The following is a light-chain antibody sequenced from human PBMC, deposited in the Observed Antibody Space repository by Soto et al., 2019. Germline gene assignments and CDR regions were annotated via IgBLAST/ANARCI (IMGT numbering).Light chain of an antibody. V-gene: IGKV2-28*01. CDR2: LGS. Sequence: DIVLTQSPLSLTVTPGEPASISCRSSQSLLSSNGNNYLDWYLQKPGQSPQVLIYLGSNRASGVSDRFSGSGSGTDFTLKISRVEAEDVGVYYCMQGLTTPLTFGGGTKVEIK. J-gene: IGKJ4*01. CDR1: QSLLSSNGNNY. CDR3: MQGLTTPLT.